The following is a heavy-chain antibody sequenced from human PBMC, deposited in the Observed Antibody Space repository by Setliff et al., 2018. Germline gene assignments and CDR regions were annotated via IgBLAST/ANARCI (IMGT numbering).Heavy chain of an antibody. D-gene: IGHD2-15*01. J-gene: IGHJ4*02. CDR3: ARAQSCSGGPYYFDN. CDR1: GYTFTSYD. CDR2: MNPNSGNT. Sequence: ASVKVSCKASGYTFTSYDINWVRQATGQGLEWMGWMNPNSGNTGYAQKFQGRVTMTRNTSISTAYMHLSSLRFEDTADYYCARAQSCSGGPYYFDNWGQGTLVTVSS. V-gene: IGHV1-8*02.